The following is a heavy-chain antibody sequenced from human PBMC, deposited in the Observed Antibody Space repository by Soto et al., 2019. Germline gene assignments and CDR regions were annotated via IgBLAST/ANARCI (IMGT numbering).Heavy chain of an antibody. CDR2: IYTSGST. Sequence: SETLSLTGTVSGGSISSYYWSWIRQPAGKGLEWIGRIYTSGSTNYNPSLKSRVTMSVDTSKNQFSLKLSSVTAADTAVYYCARDRRLYYDSSGWTGNWFDPWGQGTLVTV. D-gene: IGHD3-22*01. J-gene: IGHJ5*02. V-gene: IGHV4-4*07. CDR1: GGSISSYY. CDR3: ARDRRLYYDSSGWTGNWFDP.